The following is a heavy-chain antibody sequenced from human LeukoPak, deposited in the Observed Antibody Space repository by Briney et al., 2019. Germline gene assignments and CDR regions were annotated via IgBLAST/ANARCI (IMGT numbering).Heavy chain of an antibody. CDR1: GGTFSSYA. CDR3: ARDLGAQLERRRYYYYGMDV. D-gene: IGHD1-1*01. CDR2: ISAYNGNT. Sequence: GASVKVSCKASGGTFSSYAISWVRQAPGQGLEWMGWISAYNGNTNYAQKLQGRVTMTTDTSTSTAYMELRSLRSDDTAVYYCARDLGAQLERRRYYYYGMDVWGQGTTVTVSS. J-gene: IGHJ6*02. V-gene: IGHV1-18*01.